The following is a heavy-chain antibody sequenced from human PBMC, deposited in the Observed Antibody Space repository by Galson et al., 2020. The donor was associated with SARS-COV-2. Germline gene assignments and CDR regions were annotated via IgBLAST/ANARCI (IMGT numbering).Heavy chain of an antibody. CDR2: INTNTGNP. J-gene: IGHJ6*02. Sequence: ASMSVYCKASGYTLTKYAMNWVRQAPGQGLEWMGWINTNTGNPTYAQGFTGRFVFSLDTSVSTAYLQISSLKAEDTAVYYCARAQGGTMVTYYYYGMDVWGQGTTVTVSS. CDR3: ARAQGGTMVTYYYYGMDV. D-gene: IGHD3-10*01. CDR1: GYTLTKYA. V-gene: IGHV7-4-1*02.